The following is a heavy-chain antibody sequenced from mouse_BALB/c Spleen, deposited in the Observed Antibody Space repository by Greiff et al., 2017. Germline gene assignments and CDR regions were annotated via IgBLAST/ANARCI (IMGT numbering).Heavy chain of an antibody. D-gene: IGHD2-4*01. CDR2: ISNGGGST. V-gene: IGHV5-12-2*01. J-gene: IGHJ4*01. CDR3: ARQRDDYDEYYYAMDY. Sequence: EVKLMESGGGLVQPGGSLKLSCAASGFTFSSYTMSWVRQTPEKRLEWVAYISNGGGSTYYPDTVKGRFTISRDNAKNTLYLQMSSLKSEDTAMYYCARQRDDYDEYYYAMDYWGQGTSVTVSS. CDR1: GFTFSSYT.